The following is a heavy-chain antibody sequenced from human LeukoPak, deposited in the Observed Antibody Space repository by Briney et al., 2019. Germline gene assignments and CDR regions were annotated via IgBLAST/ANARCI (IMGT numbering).Heavy chain of an antibody. CDR1: GYTYTGYY. CDR2: INPNSGGT. J-gene: IGHJ4*02. Sequence: ASVKVSRKASGYTYTGYYMHWVRQAPGQGLEWMGWINPNSGGTNYAQKFQGRVTMTRDTSISTAYMELSRLRSDDTAVYYCARTPPHYYDSSGYGPSFDYWGQGTLVTVSS. V-gene: IGHV1-2*02. CDR3: ARTPPHYYDSSGYGPSFDY. D-gene: IGHD3-22*01.